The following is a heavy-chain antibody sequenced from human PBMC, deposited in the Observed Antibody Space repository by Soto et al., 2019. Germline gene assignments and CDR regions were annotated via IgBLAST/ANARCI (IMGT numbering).Heavy chain of an antibody. J-gene: IGHJ4*02. D-gene: IGHD2-2*01. CDR3: AKVGLRRIREKAGYCSSTRCYWTLFDY. CDR1: GFTFSSYA. CDR2: ISGSGGST. V-gene: IGHV3-23*01. Sequence: GGSLRLSCAASGFTFSSYAMSWVRQAPGKGLEWVSAISGSGGSTYYADSVKGRFTISRDNSKNTLYLQMNSLRAEDTAVYYCAKVGLRRIREKAGYCSSTRCYWTLFDYWGQGTLVTVSS.